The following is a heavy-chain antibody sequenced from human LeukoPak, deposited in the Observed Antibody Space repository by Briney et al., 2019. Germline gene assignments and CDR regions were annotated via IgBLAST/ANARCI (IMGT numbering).Heavy chain of an antibody. CDR2: TYYSGVT. V-gene: IGHV4-59*08. CDR3: ARHAHTGNDFLGSSHYMDL. J-gene: IGHJ6*03. D-gene: IGHD5-12*01. Sequence: SDTLSLPCSLSSDPMSYHYWGWIPQPPGRAVVWIEYTYYSGVTNYNTSLKSRVTMSIDTSKNQLSLKMTSVTAADTAVYFCARHAHTGNDFLGSSHYMDLWGKGTTVTVSS. CDR1: SDPMSYHY.